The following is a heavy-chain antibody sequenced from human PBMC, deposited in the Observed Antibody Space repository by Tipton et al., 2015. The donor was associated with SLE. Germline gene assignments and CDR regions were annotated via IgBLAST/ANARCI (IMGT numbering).Heavy chain of an antibody. CDR2: IYHTGSA. D-gene: IGHD6-19*01. Sequence: LRLSCTVSGGSTSRHYWGWIRQPPGKGLEWIVSIYHTGSADYNPSLKSRVTLSVDTSKNQFSLKLTSVTATETAVYYCARVIGGSGGSGWYHPDFWGQGTLVTVSS. CDR1: GGSTSRHY. J-gene: IGHJ4*02. CDR3: ARVIGGSGGSGWYHPDF. V-gene: IGHV4-38-2*02.